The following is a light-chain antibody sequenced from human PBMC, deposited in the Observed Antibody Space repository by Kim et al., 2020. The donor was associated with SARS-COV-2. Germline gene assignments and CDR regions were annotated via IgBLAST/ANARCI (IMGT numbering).Light chain of an antibody. J-gene: IGKJ2*01. Sequence: SPGERATRSCRASQEVSSNHLAWYQQIPGRAPRLVIYAASRRATGISDRFNGGGSGTDFTLTISRLEPEDFAVYYCQHYGSSPYTFGQGTKLEI. CDR2: AAS. CDR3: QHYGSSPYT. CDR1: QEVSSNH. V-gene: IGKV3-20*01.